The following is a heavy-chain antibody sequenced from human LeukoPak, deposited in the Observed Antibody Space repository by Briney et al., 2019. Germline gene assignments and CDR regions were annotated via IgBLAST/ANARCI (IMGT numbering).Heavy chain of an antibody. CDR1: GGSISSSSYY. Sequence: SETLSLTCTVSGGSISSSSYYWGWIRQPPGKGLEWIGSIYYSGSTYYNPSLKSRVTISVDTSKNQFSLKLSSVTAADTAVYYCARVSSTLLYYYYMDVWGKGTTVTVSS. V-gene: IGHV4-39*07. D-gene: IGHD6-13*01. CDR2: IYYSGST. CDR3: ARVSSTLLYYYYMDV. J-gene: IGHJ6*03.